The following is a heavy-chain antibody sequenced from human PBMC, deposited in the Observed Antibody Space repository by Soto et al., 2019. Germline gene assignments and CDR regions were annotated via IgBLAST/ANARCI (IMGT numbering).Heavy chain of an antibody. Sequence: PGGSLRLSCAASGFTFDDYTMRWVRQAPGKGLEWVSLISWDGGSTYYADSVKGRFTISRDNSKNSLYLQMNSLRTEDTALYYCAKDKAAARRYYYYGMDVWGQGTTVTVSS. J-gene: IGHJ6*02. V-gene: IGHV3-43*01. D-gene: IGHD6-13*01. CDR2: ISWDGGST. CDR3: AKDKAAARRYYYYGMDV. CDR1: GFTFDDYT.